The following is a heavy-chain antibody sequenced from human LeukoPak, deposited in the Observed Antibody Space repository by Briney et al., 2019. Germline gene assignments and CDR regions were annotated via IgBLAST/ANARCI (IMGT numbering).Heavy chain of an antibody. V-gene: IGHV1-8*01. CDR3: ATDLSSGWYRSNY. CDR2: MNPNSGNT. D-gene: IGHD6-19*01. CDR1: GYTFTSYD. Sequence: GASVKVSCKASGYTFTSYDINWVRQATGQGLEWMGWMNPNSGNTGYAQKFQGRVTMTRNTSISTAYMELSSLRSEDTAAYYCATDLSSGWYRSNYWGQGTLVTVSS. J-gene: IGHJ4*02.